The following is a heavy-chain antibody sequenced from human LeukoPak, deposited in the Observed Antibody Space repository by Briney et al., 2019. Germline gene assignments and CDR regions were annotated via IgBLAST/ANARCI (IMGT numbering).Heavy chain of an antibody. CDR2: IKQDGSEK. D-gene: IGHD3-3*02. Sequence: PGGSLRLSCAASGFTFSSYWMSWVRQAPGKGLEWVANIKQDGSEKYYVDSVKGRFTISRDNAKNSLYLQMNSLRAEDTAVYYCASFPGPHFWPPFDYWGQGTLVTVSS. CDR1: GFTFSSYW. J-gene: IGHJ4*02. CDR3: ASFPGPHFWPPFDY. V-gene: IGHV3-7*01.